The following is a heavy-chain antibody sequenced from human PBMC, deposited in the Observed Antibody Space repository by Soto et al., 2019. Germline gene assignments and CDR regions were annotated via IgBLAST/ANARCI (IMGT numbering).Heavy chain of an antibody. CDR1: GFTFSNAW. CDR3: ARTAHYSNYVRDPYYFDY. D-gene: IGHD4-4*01. V-gene: IGHV3-15*01. J-gene: IGHJ4*02. Sequence: EVQLVESGGGLVKPGGSLRLSCAASGFTFSNAWMSWVRQAPGKGLEWVGRIKSITDGGTRDYAAPVKGRFSISRDDSKNTLYLQMNSLETEDTAVYYCARTAHYSNYVRDPYYFDYWGQGTLVTVSS. CDR2: IKSITDGGTR.